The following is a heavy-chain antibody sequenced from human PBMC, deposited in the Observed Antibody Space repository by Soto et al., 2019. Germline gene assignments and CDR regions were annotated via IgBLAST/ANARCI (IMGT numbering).Heavy chain of an antibody. J-gene: IGHJ4*02. CDR3: ARGIFLATASAYFDY. CDR1: GRSVNSAGYY. V-gene: IGHV4-31*03. D-gene: IGHD5-18*01. Sequence: QVQLQESGPGLVKPSQTLSLTCSVSGRSVNSAGYYWTWIRQHPGQGLEWIGYIYYSGTTYYSPSLKSRVTISRDTSDNQSALKMNSVTAADTAVYYCARGIFLATASAYFDYWGQGALVTVSS. CDR2: IYYSGTT.